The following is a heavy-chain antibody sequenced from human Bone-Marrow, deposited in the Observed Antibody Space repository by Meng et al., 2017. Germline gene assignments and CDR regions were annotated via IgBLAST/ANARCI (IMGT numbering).Heavy chain of an antibody. CDR1: GFTFSSSW. J-gene: IGHJ4*02. CDR3: ARDRYCVGGGCYDFDS. Sequence: GESLKISCAASGFTFSSSWMHWVRQAPGKGLEWVSHIVNRGATVYYADSVKGRFTISRDNAKNSLYLQMNSLRGEDTAVYYCARDRYCVGGGCYDFDSWGQGTLVTVSS. V-gene: IGHV3-48*04. D-gene: IGHD2-15*01. CDR2: IVNRGATV.